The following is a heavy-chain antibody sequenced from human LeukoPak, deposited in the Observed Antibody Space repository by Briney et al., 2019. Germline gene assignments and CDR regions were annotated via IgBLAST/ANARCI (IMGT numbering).Heavy chain of an antibody. CDR2: ISGGGGST. CDR3: ARRAEWLGTWIGLHYYYYYGMDV. CDR1: GFTFSSYA. V-gene: IGHV3-23*01. J-gene: IGHJ6*02. D-gene: IGHD3-3*01. Sequence: PGGSLRLSCAASGFTFSSYAMSWVRQAPGKGLEWVSAISGGGGSTYYVDSVKGRFTISRDNSKNTLYLQMNSLRVEDAAVYYCARRAEWLGTWIGLHYYYYYGMDVWGQGTTVTVSS.